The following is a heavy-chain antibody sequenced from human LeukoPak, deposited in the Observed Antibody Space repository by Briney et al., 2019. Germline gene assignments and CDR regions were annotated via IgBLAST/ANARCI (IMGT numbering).Heavy chain of an antibody. CDR3: ATNLATVVTPAYY. Sequence: ASVKVSCKVSGYTLTGLSMHWVRQAPGKGLEWMGGFDPEDGETIYAQKFQGRVTMTEDTSTDTAYMELSSLRSEDTAVYYCATNLATVVTPAYYWGQGTLVTVSS. CDR2: FDPEDGET. V-gene: IGHV1-24*01. CDR1: GYTLTGLS. D-gene: IGHD4-23*01. J-gene: IGHJ4*02.